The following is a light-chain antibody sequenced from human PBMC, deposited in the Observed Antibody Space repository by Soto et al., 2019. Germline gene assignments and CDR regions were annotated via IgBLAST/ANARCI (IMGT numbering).Light chain of an antibody. J-gene: IGKJ3*01. V-gene: IGKV1-27*01. CDR1: RGISNY. CDR3: QKYDSAPFT. Sequence: DIQMTQSPSSLSASVGDRVTITCRASRGISNYLAWYQQKPGKVPNLLIYGASTLQSGFSSRFSGSGYVKDFTLTISSLQPEDVATYYCQKYDSAPFTFGPGTKINIK. CDR2: GAS.